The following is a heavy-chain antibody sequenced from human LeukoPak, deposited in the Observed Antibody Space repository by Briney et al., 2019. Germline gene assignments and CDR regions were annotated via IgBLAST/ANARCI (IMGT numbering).Heavy chain of an antibody. CDR2: IYYSGFT. Sequence: PSETLSLTCTVSGGSISSGSYYWSWIRPPPGKGLEWIGYIYYSGFTYYNPSLKSRVTVSVDTSKNQFSLKLSSVTAADTAVYYWARSYGSGSSNWFDPWGQGTLVTVSS. V-gene: IGHV4-61*01. CDR3: ARSYGSGSSNWFDP. J-gene: IGHJ5*02. CDR1: GGSISSGSYY. D-gene: IGHD3-10*01.